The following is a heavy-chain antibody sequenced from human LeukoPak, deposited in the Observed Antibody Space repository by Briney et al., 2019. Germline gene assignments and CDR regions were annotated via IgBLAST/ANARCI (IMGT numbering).Heavy chain of an antibody. CDR3: AREMTTERVPDY. CDR2: ISYSGST. J-gene: IGHJ4*02. CDR1: GGSISNYY. D-gene: IGHD4-17*01. Sequence: SETLSLTCTVSGGSISNYYWSWIRQTPGKGLEWIGYISYSGSTNYNPSLKGRVTISVDTSKNQFSLKLSSVTAADTAVYYCAREMTTERVPDYWGQGTLVTVSS. V-gene: IGHV4-59*12.